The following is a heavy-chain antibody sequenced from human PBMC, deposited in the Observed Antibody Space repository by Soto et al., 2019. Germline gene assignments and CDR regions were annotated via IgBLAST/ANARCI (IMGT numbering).Heavy chain of an antibody. D-gene: IGHD6-13*01. CDR1: GGSLSRYY. V-gene: IGHV4-4*07. Sequence: SETLSLTCIVSGGSLSRYYWTWIRQPAGKGLEWIGRISTSGGTNYNPSLKSRVTMSVDTSKNQFSLKLSSVAAADTAVYYCAAYSSTLGTFDIWGQGTKVTVSS. J-gene: IGHJ3*02. CDR3: AAYSSTLGTFDI. CDR2: ISTSGGT.